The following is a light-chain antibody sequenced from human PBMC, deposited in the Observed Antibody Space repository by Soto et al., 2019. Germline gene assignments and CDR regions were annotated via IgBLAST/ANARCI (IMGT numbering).Light chain of an antibody. Sequence: EIVLTQSLGTLSLSPGERATLSCRASQSVSSNLAWYQQKPGQAPRLLIYGASTRATGIPARFSGSGSGTNFTLTISRLEPEDFAVYYCQLYGSSPITFGQGTRLEIK. CDR1: QSVSSN. CDR2: GAS. V-gene: IGKV3-20*01. CDR3: QLYGSSPIT. J-gene: IGKJ5*01.